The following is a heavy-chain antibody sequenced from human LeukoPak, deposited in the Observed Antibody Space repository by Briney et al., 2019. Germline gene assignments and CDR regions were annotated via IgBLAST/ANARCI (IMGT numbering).Heavy chain of an antibody. Sequence: GGSLRLSCAASGFTFSSYIMNWVRQAPGKGLEWVSSISSSSSYIYYADSVKGRFTISRDNARNSLYLQMNSLTVEDTAVYYCAREYGSGWYDYWGQGTLVTVSS. CDR3: AREYGSGWYDY. D-gene: IGHD6-19*01. CDR1: GFTFSSYI. CDR2: ISSSSSYI. J-gene: IGHJ4*02. V-gene: IGHV3-21*01.